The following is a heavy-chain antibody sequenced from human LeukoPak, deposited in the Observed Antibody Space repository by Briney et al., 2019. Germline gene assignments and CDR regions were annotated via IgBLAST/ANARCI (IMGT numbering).Heavy chain of an antibody. CDR1: GYAFTDYY. Sequence: ASVEVSCKPSGYAFTDYYIHWVRQAPGQGLEWMGWVNPNTGGTNYAQKFQDRVTMTEDTSTDTAYMELSSLRSEDTAVYYCATVFPPGEALVDYWGQGTWSPSP. D-gene: IGHD7-27*01. CDR2: VNPNTGGT. V-gene: IGHV1-2*02. J-gene: IGHJ4*02. CDR3: ATVFPPGEALVDY.